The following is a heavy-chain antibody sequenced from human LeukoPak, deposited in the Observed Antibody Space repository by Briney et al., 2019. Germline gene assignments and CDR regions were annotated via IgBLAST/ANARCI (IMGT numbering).Heavy chain of an antibody. CDR1: GFTFSSYA. Sequence: GGSLRLSCAASGFTFSSYAMSWVRQAPGKGLEWVSAISGSGGSTYYADSVKGRFTISRDNSKNTLYLQMNSLRAEDTAVYYCARGEFGKGFYGMDVWGQGTTVTVSS. D-gene: IGHD3-10*01. CDR2: ISGSGGST. CDR3: ARGEFGKGFYGMDV. J-gene: IGHJ6*02. V-gene: IGHV3-23*01.